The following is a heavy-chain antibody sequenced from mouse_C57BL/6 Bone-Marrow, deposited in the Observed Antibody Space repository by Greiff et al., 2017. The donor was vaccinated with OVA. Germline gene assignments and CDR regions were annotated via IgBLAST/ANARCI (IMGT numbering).Heavy chain of an antibody. Sequence: EVKVVESGGGLVQSGRSLRLSCATSGFTFSDFYMEWVRQAPGKGLEWIAASRNKANDYTTEYSASVKGRFIVSRDTSQSTLYLQMNALRAEDTAIYYCARDDYYWYFDVWGTGTTVTVSS. CDR2: SRNKANDYTT. CDR1: GFTFSDFY. J-gene: IGHJ1*03. V-gene: IGHV7-1*01. CDR3: ARDDYYWYFDV.